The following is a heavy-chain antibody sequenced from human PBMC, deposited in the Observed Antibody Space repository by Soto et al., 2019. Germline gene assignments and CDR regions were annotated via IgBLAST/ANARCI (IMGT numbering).Heavy chain of an antibody. J-gene: IGHJ4*02. CDR3: VGLTMVRRSPHLGGAFSIFDY. Sequence: QLQLQESGPGLVKPSETLSLTCTVSGGSISSSSYYWGWIRQPPGKGLEWIGCIYYSGSTYYNPSLKSRVTRSVDTSKHQFPLKLSSVTAADTAVYSCVGLTMVRRSPHLGGAFSIFDYWGQGTLVTVSS. CDR2: IYYSGST. V-gene: IGHV4-39*01. D-gene: IGHD3-10*01. CDR1: GGSISSSSYY.